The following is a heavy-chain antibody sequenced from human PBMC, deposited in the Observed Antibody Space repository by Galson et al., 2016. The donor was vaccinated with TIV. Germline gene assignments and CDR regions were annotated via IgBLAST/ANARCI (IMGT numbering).Heavy chain of an antibody. D-gene: IGHD7-27*01. J-gene: IGHJ4*02. CDR3: ARNVAQTGDFDD. V-gene: IGHV1-8*01. CDR1: GGTFTNYD. Sequence: SVKVSCKASGGTFTNYDINWVRQTAGQGLEWLGWMHPDSGHTGYAQKFQGRVSMTRDTSISTAYMELRSLISEDTAVYYCARNVAQTGDFDDWGQGTLVTVSS. CDR2: MHPDSGHT.